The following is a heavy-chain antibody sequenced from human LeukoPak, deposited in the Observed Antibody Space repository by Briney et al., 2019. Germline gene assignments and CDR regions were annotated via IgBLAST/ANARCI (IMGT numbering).Heavy chain of an antibody. J-gene: IGHJ4*02. CDR2: ISGSGGST. Sequence: PSGGSLRLSCAASGFTFSSYAMSWVRQAPGKGLEWVSAISGSGGSTYSADSVKGRFTISRDNSKNTLYLQMNSLRAEDTAVYYCAKGSGYYPEGSDYWGQGTLVTVSS. CDR1: GFTFSSYA. CDR3: AKGSGYYPEGSDY. V-gene: IGHV3-23*01. D-gene: IGHD3-22*01.